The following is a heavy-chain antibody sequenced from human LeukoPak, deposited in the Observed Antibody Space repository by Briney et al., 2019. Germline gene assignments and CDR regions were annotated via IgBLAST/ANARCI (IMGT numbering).Heavy chain of an antibody. D-gene: IGHD4-17*01. Sequence: PSGTLSLTCTVSGGSISSSGYFWGWIRQPPGKGLEWIGSIFYSGSTYYNPSLNSRVTISIDTSKNQFSLRLSSVTAADTAVYYCARQMNTVTADYWGQGTLVTVSS. CDR1: GGSISSSGYF. J-gene: IGHJ4*02. CDR3: ARQMNTVTADY. CDR2: IFYSGST. V-gene: IGHV4-39*01.